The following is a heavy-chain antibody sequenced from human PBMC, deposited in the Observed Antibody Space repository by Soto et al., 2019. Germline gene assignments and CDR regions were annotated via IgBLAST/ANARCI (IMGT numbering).Heavy chain of an antibody. CDR3: ARGESGWLLKYAFDI. CDR2: INHSGST. D-gene: IGHD6-19*01. V-gene: IGHV4-34*01. CDR1: GGSFSGYY. J-gene: IGHJ3*02. Sequence: QVQLQQWGAGLLKPSETLSLTCAVYGGSFSGYYWSWIRQPPGKGLEWIGEINHSGSTNYNPSLKSRVTISVDTSKNQFSLKLSSVTAADTAVYYCARGESGWLLKYAFDIWGQGTMVTVSS.